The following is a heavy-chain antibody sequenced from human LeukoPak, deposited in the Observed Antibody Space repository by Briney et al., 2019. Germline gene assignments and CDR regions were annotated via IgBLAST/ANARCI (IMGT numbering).Heavy chain of an antibody. D-gene: IGHD3-16*02. CDR1: GFTFSSYS. Sequence: GVLRLSCAASGFTFSSYSMNWVRQAPGKGLEWVSSISSSSSYIYYADSVKGRFTISRDKSKNTLYLQMNSLRPEDTAVYYCAKDSIVYYYYYMDVWGKGTTVTVSS. CDR3: AKDSIVYYYYYMDV. CDR2: ISSSSSYI. J-gene: IGHJ6*03. V-gene: IGHV3-21*01.